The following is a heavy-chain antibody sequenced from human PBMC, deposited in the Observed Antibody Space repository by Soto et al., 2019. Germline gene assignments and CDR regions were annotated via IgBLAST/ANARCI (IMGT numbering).Heavy chain of an antibody. CDR3: AKGLYYYESSAYMGY. Sequence: GGSLRLSCAASGFTFSSYGMHWVRQAPGKGLEWVSAISGSGGSTYYADSVKGRFTISRDNSKNTLYLQMNSLRAEDTAVYYCAKGLYYYESSAYMGYWGQGTLVTVSS. J-gene: IGHJ4*02. V-gene: IGHV3-23*01. D-gene: IGHD3-22*01. CDR1: GFTFSSYG. CDR2: ISGSGGST.